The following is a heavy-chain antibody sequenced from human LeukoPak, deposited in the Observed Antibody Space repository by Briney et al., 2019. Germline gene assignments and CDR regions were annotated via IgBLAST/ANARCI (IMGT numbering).Heavy chain of an antibody. J-gene: IGHJ6*03. CDR2: IIPIFGTA. CDR3: ARYAFYSGGYYYAGDNYYMDV. Sequence: SVKVSCKASGGTFSSYAISWVRQAPGQGLEWMGGIIPIFGTANYAQKFQGRVTITADESTSTAYMELSSLRSEDTAVYYCARYAFYSGGYYYAGDNYYMDVWGKGTTVTVSS. D-gene: IGHD3-22*01. V-gene: IGHV1-69*13. CDR1: GGTFSSYA.